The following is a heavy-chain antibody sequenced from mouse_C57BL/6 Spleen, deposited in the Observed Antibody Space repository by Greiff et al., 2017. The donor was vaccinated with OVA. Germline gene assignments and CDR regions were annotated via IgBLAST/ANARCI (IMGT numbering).Heavy chain of an antibody. V-gene: IGHV1-64*01. Sequence: QVQLQQPGAELVKPGASVKLSCKASGYTFTSYWMHWVKQRPGQGLEWIGMIHPNSGSTNYNEKFKSKATLTVDKSSSTAYMQLSSLTSEDSAAYYCARFPITTYAMDYWGQGTSVTVSS. CDR3: ARFPITTYAMDY. CDR1: GYTFTSYW. D-gene: IGHD1-1*01. CDR2: IHPNSGST. J-gene: IGHJ4*01.